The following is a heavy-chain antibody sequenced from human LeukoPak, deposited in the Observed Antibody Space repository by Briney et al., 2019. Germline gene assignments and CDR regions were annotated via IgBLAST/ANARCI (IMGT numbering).Heavy chain of an antibody. D-gene: IGHD6-19*01. CDR2: IDPNDSNI. V-gene: IGHV5-51*01. Sequence: HGESLKISCQGSGYSFTRYWIGWVRQMPGKGLEWMGIIDPNDSNIRYSPSFQGQVTISVDKSISTAYLQWSSLKASDIAMYYCARLETGYSSGWYYLHWGQGTLITVSS. CDR3: ARLETGYSSGWYYLH. CDR1: GYSFTRYW. J-gene: IGHJ4*02.